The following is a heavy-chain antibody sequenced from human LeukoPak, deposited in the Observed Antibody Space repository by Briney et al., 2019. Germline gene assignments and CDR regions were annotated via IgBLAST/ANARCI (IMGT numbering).Heavy chain of an antibody. CDR2: IIPIFGTA. V-gene: IGHV1-69*13. CDR3: ARGGRNRYYGSGSSPLPNPPPRPYYMDV. CDR1: GGTFSSYA. D-gene: IGHD3-10*01. J-gene: IGHJ6*03. Sequence: ASVKVSCKASGGTFSSYAISWVRQAPGQGLEWMGGIIPIFGTANYAQKFQGRVTITADESTSTAYMELSSLRSEDTAVYYCARGGRNRYYGSGSSPLPNPPPRPYYMDVWGKGTTVTISS.